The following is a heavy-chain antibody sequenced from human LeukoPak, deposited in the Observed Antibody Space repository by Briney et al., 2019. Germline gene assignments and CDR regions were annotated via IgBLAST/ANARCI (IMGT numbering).Heavy chain of an antibody. CDR3: TRHERCSSINCIYNWFDP. CDR2: ISYDGSNK. D-gene: IGHD2-2*01. CDR1: GFTFSSYA. J-gene: IGHJ5*02. V-gene: IGHV3-30-3*01. Sequence: PGGSLRLSCAASGFTFSSYAMHWVRQAPGKGLEWVAVISYDGSNKYYADSVKGRFTISRDNSKNTLYLQMNSLRAEDTAVYYCTRHERCSSINCIYNWFDPWGQGTLVIVSS.